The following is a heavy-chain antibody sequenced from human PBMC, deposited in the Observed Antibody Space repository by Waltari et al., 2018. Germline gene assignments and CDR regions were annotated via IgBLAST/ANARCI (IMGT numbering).Heavy chain of an antibody. J-gene: IGHJ3*02. V-gene: IGHV4-38-2*01. CDR2: IYHSGST. CDR1: GYSIRSGYY. Sequence: QVQLQASGPGLVKPSETLSLTCAISGYSIRSGYYWGWLRQPPGKGLEWIGSIYHSGSTYYNPSLKSRVNISVDTSKNQFSLKLSSVTAADTAVYYCARQKVYAFDIWGQGTMVTVAS. D-gene: IGHD2-8*01. CDR3: ARQKVYAFDI.